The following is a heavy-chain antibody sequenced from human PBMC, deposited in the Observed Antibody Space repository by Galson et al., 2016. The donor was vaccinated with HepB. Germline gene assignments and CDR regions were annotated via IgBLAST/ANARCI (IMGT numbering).Heavy chain of an antibody. CDR1: GYSFRNYA. J-gene: IGHJ2*01. V-gene: IGHV5-51*01. Sequence: QSGAEVKKPGESLKISCQGSGYSFRNYAIAWVRQMPGKGLEWMGIIYPGDPETRYGPAFEGQVTISADKSTSTAYLQWNNLEASDTGTYYCASKSGSGGYWFFDVWGRGTLITVSS. D-gene: IGHD2-15*01. CDR2: IYPGDPET. CDR3: ASKSGSGGYWFFDV.